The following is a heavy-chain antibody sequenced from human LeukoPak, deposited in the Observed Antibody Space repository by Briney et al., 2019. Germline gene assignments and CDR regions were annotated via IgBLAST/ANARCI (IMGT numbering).Heavy chain of an antibody. J-gene: IGHJ4*02. V-gene: IGHV3-23*01. CDR3: AKVPDYRRVPFFDY. CDR1: GFTFSSYA. CDR2: ISGSGGST. Sequence: PGGSLRLSCAASGFTFSSYAMSWVRHAPGKGLEWVSAISGSGGSTYYADSVKGRFTISRDNSKNTLYLQMNSLRAEDTAVYYCAKVPDYRRVPFFDYWGQGTLVTVSS. D-gene: IGHD5-12*01.